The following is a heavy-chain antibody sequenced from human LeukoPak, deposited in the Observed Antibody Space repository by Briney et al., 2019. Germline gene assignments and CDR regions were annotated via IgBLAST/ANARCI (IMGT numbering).Heavy chain of an antibody. CDR3: AKDPCCSSTSCYPRGNWFDP. CDR1: GFTFSSYA. D-gene: IGHD2-2*01. J-gene: IGHJ5*02. Sequence: AGGSLRLSCAASGFTFSSYAMSWVRQAPGKGLEWVSAISGSGGSTYYADSVKGRFTISRDNSKNTLYLQMNSLRAEDTAVYYCAKDPCCSSTSCYPRGNWFDPWGQGTLVTVSS. V-gene: IGHV3-23*01. CDR2: ISGSGGST.